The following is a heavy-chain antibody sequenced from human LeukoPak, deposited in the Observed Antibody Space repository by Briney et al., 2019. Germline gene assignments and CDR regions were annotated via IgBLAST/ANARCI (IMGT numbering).Heavy chain of an antibody. CDR3: ANTHCDTSSCSRSLDS. D-gene: IGHD2-2*01. CDR1: GLTLKNFG. J-gene: IGHJ4*02. V-gene: IGHV3-48*04. CDR2: ISSSSNTI. Sequence: GGPLRLSYAASGLTLKNFGMNWARQAPGKGLEWVSYISSSSNTIYYADSVKGRFTISRDNAKSSLYLQMNSLRADDTAMYYCANTHCDTSSCSRSLDSWGQGTLVTVSS.